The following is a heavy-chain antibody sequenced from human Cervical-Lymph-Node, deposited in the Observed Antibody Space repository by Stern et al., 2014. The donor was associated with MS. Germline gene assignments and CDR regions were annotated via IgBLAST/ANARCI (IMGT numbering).Heavy chain of an antibody. CDR1: GFTFVSSA. CDR3: AAEGEYIRSGIYHYTGMDV. Sequence: QLVQSGPEVKRPGTSVRVSCKASGFTFVSSAMQWVRQARGQRLEWIGFILGGRGDTHYAQKFHDRVTISRDMSTSTVNMELSSLRSDDTAVYYCAAEGEYIRSGIYHYTGMDVWGQGTTVTVSS. CDR2: ILGGRGDT. J-gene: IGHJ6*02. V-gene: IGHV1-58*02. D-gene: IGHD3-10*01.